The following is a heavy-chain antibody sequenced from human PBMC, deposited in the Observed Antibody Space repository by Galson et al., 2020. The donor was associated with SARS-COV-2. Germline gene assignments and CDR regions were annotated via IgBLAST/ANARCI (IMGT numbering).Heavy chain of an antibody. J-gene: IGHJ6*02. V-gene: IGHV4-34*01. D-gene: IGHD2-15*01. CDR2: INHSGST. CDR1: GGSFSGYY. Sequence: SETLSLTCAVYGGSFSGYYWSWIRQPPGKGLEWIGEINHSGSTNYNPSLKSRVTISVDTSKNQFSLKLSSVTAADTAVYYCARAQVANYYYGVDVWGQGTTVTVSS. CDR3: ARAQVANYYYGVDV.